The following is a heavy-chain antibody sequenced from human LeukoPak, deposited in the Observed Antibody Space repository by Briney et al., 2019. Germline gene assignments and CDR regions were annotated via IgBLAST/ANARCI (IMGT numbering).Heavy chain of an antibody. CDR3: TRSVYGMVRGVISSYYFDY. V-gene: IGHV3-49*04. CDR2: IRSKAYGGTT. J-gene: IGHJ4*02. Sequence: PGRSLRLSCTASGFTFGDYAMSWVRQAPGKGLEWVGFIRSKAYGGTTEYAASVKGRFTISRDDSKSIAYLQMNSLKTEDTAVYYCTRSVYGMVRGVISSYYFDYWGQGTLVTVSP. D-gene: IGHD3-10*01. CDR1: GFTFGDYA.